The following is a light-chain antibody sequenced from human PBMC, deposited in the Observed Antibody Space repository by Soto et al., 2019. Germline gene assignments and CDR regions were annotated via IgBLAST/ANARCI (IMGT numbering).Light chain of an antibody. CDR3: SSYTTSSTL. Sequence: QSVLTQPASVSGSPGQSITIYCTATSSDVGGYNSVSWYQQHPGKAPKLMIYEGSKRPSGVSNRFSGSKSGNTASLTISGLQPEDEADYYCSSYTTSSTLFGGGTKLTVL. V-gene: IGLV2-14*01. CDR2: EGS. CDR1: SSDVGGYNS. J-gene: IGLJ2*01.